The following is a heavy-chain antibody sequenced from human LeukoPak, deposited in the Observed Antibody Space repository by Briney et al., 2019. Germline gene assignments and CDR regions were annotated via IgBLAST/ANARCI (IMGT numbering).Heavy chain of an antibody. D-gene: IGHD1-20*01. CDR2: ISGSGGRI. CDR1: GFTFSDYN. V-gene: IGHV3-23*01. Sequence: PGGSLRLSCAASGFTFSDYNMRWIRQAPGKGLEWVSAISGSGGRIYFADSVKGRFTISRDNSKNTLYLQMNSLRADDTAVYYCAKDIIGAETFDYWGQGTLVTVSS. CDR3: AKDIIGAETFDY. J-gene: IGHJ4*02.